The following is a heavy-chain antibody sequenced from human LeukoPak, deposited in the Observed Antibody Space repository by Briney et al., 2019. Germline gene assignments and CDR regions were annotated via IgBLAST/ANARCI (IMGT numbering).Heavy chain of an antibody. CDR3: AKTTHYDIFTGPDY. CDR1: GFIFSNYV. J-gene: IGHJ4*02. Sequence: GGSLRLSCAASGFIFSNYVMSWVRQAPGKGPEWVSGISGDASDTYYADSVKGRFTISRDNSKNTLSLQMNSLRAEDTAIYYCAKTTHYDIFTGPDYWGQGSLVTVSS. CDR2: ISGDASDT. D-gene: IGHD3-9*01. V-gene: IGHV3-23*01.